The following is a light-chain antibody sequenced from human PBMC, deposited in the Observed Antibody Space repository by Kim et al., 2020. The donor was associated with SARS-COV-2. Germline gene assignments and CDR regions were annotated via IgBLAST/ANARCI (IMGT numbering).Light chain of an antibody. Sequence: SLGQSITISCTGSSSDVGAGHYVSWYRHHQGKAPKLMIYDVTLRPSGVSNRFSGSKSGNTASLTISGLQAEDEADYYCSTYTDSVMFGGGTQLTVL. CDR2: DVT. V-gene: IGLV2-14*03. CDR1: SSDVGAGHY. J-gene: IGLJ3*02. CDR3: STYTDSVM.